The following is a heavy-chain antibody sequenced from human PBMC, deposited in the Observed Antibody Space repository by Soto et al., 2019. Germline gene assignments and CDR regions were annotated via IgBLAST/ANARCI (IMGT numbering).Heavy chain of an antibody. J-gene: IGHJ3*02. CDR1: GYAFSTYG. D-gene: IGHD2-21*02. Sequence: ASVKVSCKASGYAFSTYGINWVRQAPGQGLEWMGWISPYFGNTGYAQSLQGRVTMTTDTSTSTAYMELRSLRSDDTAVYYCARAYCGGDCFSRFDIWGQGTMVTVSS. CDR3: ARAYCGGDCFSRFDI. V-gene: IGHV1-18*04. CDR2: ISPYFGNT.